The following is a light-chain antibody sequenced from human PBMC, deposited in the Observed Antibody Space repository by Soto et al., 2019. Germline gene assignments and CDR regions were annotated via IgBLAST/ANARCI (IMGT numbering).Light chain of an antibody. CDR2: DAS. J-gene: IGKJ5*01. CDR3: QQYYDWPIT. Sequence: EIVMTQSPATLSVSPGERGTLSCRASQTIGSNLAWYQQKPGQAPRLLIFDASKRATGIPARFSGSGSGTDFTLTISSLEPEDFAVYYCQQYYDWPITFGQGTRLEIK. V-gene: IGKV3D-15*01. CDR1: QTIGSN.